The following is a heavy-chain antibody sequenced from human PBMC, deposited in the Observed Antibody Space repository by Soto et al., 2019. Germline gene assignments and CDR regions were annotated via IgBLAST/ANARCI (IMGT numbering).Heavy chain of an antibody. V-gene: IGHV4-34*01. J-gene: IGHJ6*02. D-gene: IGHD3-3*01. Sequence: SETLSLTCAVYGGSFSGYYWSWIRQPPGKGLEWIGEINHSGSTNYNPSLKSRVTISVDTSKNQYSLKLSSVTAADTAVYYCATLASYEFWSGYYLDQYGMDGWGQGTTVTVSS. CDR1: GGSFSGYY. CDR2: INHSGST. CDR3: ATLASYEFWSGYYLDQYGMDG.